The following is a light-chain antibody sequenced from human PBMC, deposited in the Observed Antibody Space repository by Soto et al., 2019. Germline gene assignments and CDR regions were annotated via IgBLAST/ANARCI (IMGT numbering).Light chain of an antibody. CDR1: SSNIGSGYD. CDR2: GNS. V-gene: IGLV1-40*01. CDR3: GSFAGPVWV. Sequence: QAVLTQPPSVSGAPGQRITISCTGSSSNIGSGYDVHWYQQLPGTAPKLLIYGNSNRPSGVPERFSGSKSGTSASLAITGLQPEDEAEYYCGSFAGPVWVFGGGTKLTVL. J-gene: IGLJ3*02.